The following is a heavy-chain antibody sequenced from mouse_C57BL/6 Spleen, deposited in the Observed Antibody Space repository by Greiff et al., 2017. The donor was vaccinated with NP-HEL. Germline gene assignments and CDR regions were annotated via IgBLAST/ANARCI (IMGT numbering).Heavy chain of an antibody. J-gene: IGHJ3*01. CDR3: ARGGDYYGSSGFAY. V-gene: IGHV1-9*01. Sequence: QVQLKESGAELMKPGASVKLSCKATGYTFTGYWIEWVKQRPGHGLEWIGEILPGSGSTNYNEKFKGKATFTADTSSNTAYMQLSSLTTEDSAIYYCARGGDYYGSSGFAYWGQGTLVTVSA. D-gene: IGHD1-1*01. CDR1: GYTFTGYW. CDR2: ILPGSGST.